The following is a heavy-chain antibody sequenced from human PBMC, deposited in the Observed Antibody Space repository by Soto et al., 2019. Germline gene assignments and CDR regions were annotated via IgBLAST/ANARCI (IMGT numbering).Heavy chain of an antibody. V-gene: IGHV4-34*01. D-gene: IGHD3-9*01. CDR2: INHSGST. CDR3: ARRLVTISFDY. CDR1: GGSFSGYY. J-gene: IGHJ4*02. Sequence: SETLSLTCAVYGGSFSGYYWSWIRQPPGKGLEWIGEINHSGSTNYNPSLKSRVTISVDTSKNQFSLKLSSVTAADTAVYYCARRLVTISFDYWGQGTLVTVSS.